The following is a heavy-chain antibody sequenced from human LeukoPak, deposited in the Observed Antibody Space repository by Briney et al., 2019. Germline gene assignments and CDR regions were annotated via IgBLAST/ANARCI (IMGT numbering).Heavy chain of an antibody. CDR1: GFTVSSNY. J-gene: IGHJ4*02. V-gene: IGHV3-53*04. CDR2: IYSGGST. CDR3: ARFGYSYGFDY. Sequence: PGGSLRLSCAASGFTVSSNYMSWVRQAPGKGLEWVSVIYSGGSTYYADSVKGRFTISRHSSKNTLYLQMNSLRAEDTAVYYCARFGYSYGFDYWGQGTLVTVSS. D-gene: IGHD5-18*01.